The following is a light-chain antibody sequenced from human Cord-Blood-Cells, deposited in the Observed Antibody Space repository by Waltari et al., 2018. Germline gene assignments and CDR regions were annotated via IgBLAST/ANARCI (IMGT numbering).Light chain of an antibody. J-gene: IGLJ1*01. CDR2: SNN. CDR1: RSNIGSNT. CDR3: AAWDDSLNGYV. V-gene: IGLV1-44*01. Sequence: QSVLPQPPSAPGTPGQRVTISCSGRRSNIGSNTVNWYQQLPGTAPKLLIYSNNQRPSGVPDRFSGSKSGTSASLAISGLQSEDEADYYCAAWDDSLNGYVFGTGTKVTVL.